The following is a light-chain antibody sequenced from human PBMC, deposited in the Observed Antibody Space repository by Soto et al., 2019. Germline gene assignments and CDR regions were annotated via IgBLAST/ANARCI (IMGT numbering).Light chain of an antibody. CDR2: GAS. J-gene: IGKJ2*02. CDR1: QSVSSS. V-gene: IGKV3-15*01. Sequence: EIVMTQSPATLSVSPGERATLSCRASQSVSSSLAWYQQKPGQAPRLHIYGASTRATGIPARISGSGSGTEFPLTISSLQSEDFAVYFCQQYEGTFGQGTKLEIK. CDR3: QQYEGT.